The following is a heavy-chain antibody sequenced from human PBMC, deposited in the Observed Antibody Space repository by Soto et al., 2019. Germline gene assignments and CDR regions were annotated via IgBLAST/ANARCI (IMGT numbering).Heavy chain of an antibody. D-gene: IGHD3-10*01. V-gene: IGHV4-59*11. CDR2: GYYSGST. CDR3: ARGVYLSLVRTGWFDP. Sequence: QVQLQESGPGLVKASETLSLTCTVSGTSMRGHFWSWMRQPPGKGLEWIGYGYYSGSTLYNPSLKRRVTISLDTSKHDFSLRLNSVTSADTAVYYCARGVYLSLVRTGWFDPWGQGTLVTVSS. CDR1: GTSMRGHF. J-gene: IGHJ5*02.